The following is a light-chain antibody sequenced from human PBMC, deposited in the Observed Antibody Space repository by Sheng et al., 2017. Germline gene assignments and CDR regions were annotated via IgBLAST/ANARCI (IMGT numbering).Light chain of an antibody. J-gene: IGKJ2*01. CDR3: QQYQSYPHT. Sequence: DIQMTQSPSTLSASEGDRVTLACRASQSISSWLAWYQQKPGKAPKLLIYKASALESGVPSRFSGSGSRTEFTLTISSLQPDDFATYYCQQYQSYPHTFGQGTKLEI. V-gene: IGKV1-5*03. CDR2: KAS. CDR1: QSISSW.